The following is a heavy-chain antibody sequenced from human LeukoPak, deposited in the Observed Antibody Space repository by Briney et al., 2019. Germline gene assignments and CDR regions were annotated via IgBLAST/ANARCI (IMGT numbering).Heavy chain of an antibody. V-gene: IGHV3-33*08. D-gene: IGHD5-12*01. Sequence: GGSPRLSCAASGFTFSSYAMSWVRQAPGKGLEWVAVIWYDGSNKYYADSVKGRFTISRDNSKNTLYLQMNSLRAEDTAVYYCARDLYVRGRDIVGRDYWGQGTLVTVSS. CDR1: GFTFSSYA. J-gene: IGHJ4*02. CDR3: ARDLYVRGRDIVGRDY. CDR2: IWYDGSNK.